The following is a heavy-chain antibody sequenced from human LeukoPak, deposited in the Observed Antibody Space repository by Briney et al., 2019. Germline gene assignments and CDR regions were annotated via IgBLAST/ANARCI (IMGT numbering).Heavy chain of an antibody. CDR3: AQDLINAYNSSSFDY. CDR2: ISGSGGST. D-gene: IGHD3-22*01. CDR1: GFTFSRYW. V-gene: IGHV3-23*01. J-gene: IGHJ4*02. Sequence: GGSLRLSCAASGFTFSRYWMSWVRQAPGKGLEWVSAISGSGGSTYYADSVKGRFTISRDNSKNTLYLQMNSLRAEDTAVYYCAQDLINAYNSSSFDYWGQGTLVTVSS.